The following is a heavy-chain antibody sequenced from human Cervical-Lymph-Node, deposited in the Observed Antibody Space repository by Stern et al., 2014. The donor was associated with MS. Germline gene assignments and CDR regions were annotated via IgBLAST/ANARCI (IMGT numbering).Heavy chain of an antibody. D-gene: IGHD5-12*01. J-gene: IGHJ4*02. CDR2: IVPLFGTP. V-gene: IGHV1-69*06. Sequence: QVQLVQSGAEVMKPGSSVKVSCKASGGTFNNHVISWVRQARGQGLEWMGGIVPLFGTPDYARKLQGRVAITADKSTSTVHMVLSSLNREDTGIYYCANRDMGYTYGRHDYWGQGTLVTVS. CDR1: GGTFNNHV. CDR3: ANRDMGYTYGRHDY.